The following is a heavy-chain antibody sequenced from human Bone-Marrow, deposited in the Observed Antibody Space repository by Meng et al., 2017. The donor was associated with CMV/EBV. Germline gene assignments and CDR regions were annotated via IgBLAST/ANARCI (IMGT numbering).Heavy chain of an antibody. D-gene: IGHD1-26*01. CDR1: YRFVHYW. V-gene: IGHV5-51*01. CDR3: ARHGSIGSGSYRTPFDY. CDR2: IYPSDSDA. J-gene: IGHJ4*02. Sequence: YRFVHYWIGWVRQMPGKGLEWMGLIYPSDSDARYSPSFQGQVTISVDKSSSIAYLQWSSLKASDTAIYYCARHGSIGSGSYRTPFDYWGQGTLVTVSS.